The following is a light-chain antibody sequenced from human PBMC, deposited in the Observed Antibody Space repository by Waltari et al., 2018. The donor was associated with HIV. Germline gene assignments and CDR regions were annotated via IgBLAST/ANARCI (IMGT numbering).Light chain of an antibody. V-gene: IGLV2-14*03. J-gene: IGLJ2*01. CDR1: SSDIGAYNY. Sequence: QSALPQPASVSGSPGQSITISCTGTSSDIGAYNYVPWYQHHPGKAPKLIIYDVTNRPSGVSNRFSGSKSGNTASLTISGLQAEDESDYYCTSYTSSSTLVFGGGTKLTVL. CDR3: TSYTSSSTLV. CDR2: DVT.